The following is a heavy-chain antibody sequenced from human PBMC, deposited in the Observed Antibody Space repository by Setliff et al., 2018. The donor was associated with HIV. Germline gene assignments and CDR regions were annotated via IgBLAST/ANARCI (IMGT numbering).Heavy chain of an antibody. CDR3: VRGYDVLIGSPDS. V-gene: IGHV3-9*01. D-gene: IGHD5-12*01. Sequence: QAGGSLRLSCAASGFNFKDFAMHWVRQPPGKGLEWVSGITWSSDSIAYADSVKGRFTTSRDNAKNSLYLQMNSLKPEDTAFYYCVRGYDVLIGSPDSWGQGTLVTVSS. J-gene: IGHJ4*02. CDR2: ITWSSDSI. CDR1: GFNFKDFA.